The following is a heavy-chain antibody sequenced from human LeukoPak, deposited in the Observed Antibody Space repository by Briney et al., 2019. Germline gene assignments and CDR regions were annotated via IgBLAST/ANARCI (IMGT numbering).Heavy chain of an antibody. D-gene: IGHD6-13*01. J-gene: IGHJ4*02. CDR2: ISYDGSNK. CDR1: GFTFSSYA. Sequence: GRSLRLSCAASGFTFSSYAMHWVRQAPGKGLEWVAVISYDGSNKYYADSVKGRFTISRDNSKNTLYLQMNSLRAEDTAVYYCARGRIAAADTVFDYWGQGTLVTVSS. CDR3: ARGRIAAADTVFDY. V-gene: IGHV3-30-3*01.